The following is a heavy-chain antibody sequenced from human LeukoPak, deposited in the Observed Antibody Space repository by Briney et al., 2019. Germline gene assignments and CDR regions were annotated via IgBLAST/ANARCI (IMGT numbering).Heavy chain of an antibody. CDR1: GGSISSYY. V-gene: IGHV4-59*01. CDR3: ARDLTTSDAFDI. Sequence: SETLSLTCTVSGGSISSYYWSWIRQPPGKGLEWIGYIYYSGSTNHNPSLKSRVAISVDTSKNQFSLKLSSVTAADTAVYYCARDLTTSDAFDIWGQGTMVTVSS. D-gene: IGHD2/OR15-2a*01. J-gene: IGHJ3*02. CDR2: IYYSGST.